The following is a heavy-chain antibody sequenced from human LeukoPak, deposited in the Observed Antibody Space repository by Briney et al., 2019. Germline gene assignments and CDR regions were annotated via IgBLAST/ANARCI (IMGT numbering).Heavy chain of an antibody. CDR1: GFTVSSNY. J-gene: IGHJ4*02. D-gene: IGHD7-27*01. Sequence: GGSLRLSCAASGFTVSSNYMSWVRQAPGKGLEWVSVIYSGGSTYYPDSVKGRFTISRDNSKNTLYLQMNSLRAEDTAVYYCARDSPTWGSGLRDYWGQGTLVTVSS. V-gene: IGHV3-53*01. CDR2: IYSGGST. CDR3: ARDSPTWGSGLRDY.